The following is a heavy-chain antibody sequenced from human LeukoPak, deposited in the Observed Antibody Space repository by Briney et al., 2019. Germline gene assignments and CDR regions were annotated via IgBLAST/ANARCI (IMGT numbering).Heavy chain of an antibody. CDR3: AKDYDSSGYILGD. CDR1: GFTFSSYG. D-gene: IGHD3-22*01. J-gene: IGHJ4*02. Sequence: GGSLRLSCAASGFTFSSYGMHWVRQAPGKGLEWVAVISYDGSNKYYADSVKGRFTVSRDNSKNTLYLQMNSLRAEDTAVYYCAKDYDSSGYILGDWGQGTLVTVSS. V-gene: IGHV3-30*18. CDR2: ISYDGSNK.